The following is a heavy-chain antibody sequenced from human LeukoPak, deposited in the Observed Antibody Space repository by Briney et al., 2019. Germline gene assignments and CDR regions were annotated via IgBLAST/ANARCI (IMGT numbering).Heavy chain of an antibody. D-gene: IGHD6-19*01. J-gene: IGHJ4*02. V-gene: IGHV4-34*01. CDR3: ARGVVVAGFDY. Sequence: SETLSLTCAVYGGSFSGYYWSWIRQPPGKGLEWIGEINHSGSTNYNPSLESRVTISVDTSKNQFSLKLSSVTAADTAVYYCARGVVVAGFDYWGQGTLVTVSS. CDR2: INHSGST. CDR1: GGSFSGYY.